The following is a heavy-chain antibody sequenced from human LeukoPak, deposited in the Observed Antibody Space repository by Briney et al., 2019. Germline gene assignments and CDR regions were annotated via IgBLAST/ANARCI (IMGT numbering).Heavy chain of an antibody. CDR3: ARRNLGYCSDGSCLKGHFDS. Sequence: PGGSLRLSCAASGFTFSSYWMHWVRQAPGKGLVWVSLINTDGSTTRDADSVKGRFTISRDNAKNTLYLQMNSLRAEDTAVYYCARRNLGYCSDGSCLKGHFDSWGQGTLVTVSS. CDR1: GFTFSSYW. J-gene: IGHJ4*02. CDR2: INTDGSTT. V-gene: IGHV3-74*01. D-gene: IGHD2-15*01.